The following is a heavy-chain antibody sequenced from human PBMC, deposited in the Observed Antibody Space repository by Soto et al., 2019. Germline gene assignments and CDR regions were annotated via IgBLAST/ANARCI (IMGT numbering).Heavy chain of an antibody. J-gene: IGHJ6*02. Sequence: ASVKVSCKASGYTFTSYGISWVRQAPGQGLEWMGWISAYNGNTNYAQKLQGRVTMTTDTFTSTAYMELRSLRSDDTAVYYCARDLGAIYDLLTGYGMDVWGQGTTVTVS. V-gene: IGHV1-18*01. CDR2: ISAYNGNT. CDR1: GYTFTSYG. CDR3: ARDLGAIYDLLTGYGMDV. D-gene: IGHD3-9*01.